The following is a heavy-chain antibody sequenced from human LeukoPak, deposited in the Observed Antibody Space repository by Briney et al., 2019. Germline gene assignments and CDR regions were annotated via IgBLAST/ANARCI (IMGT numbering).Heavy chain of an antibody. CDR2: IRYDGGNK. D-gene: IGHD1-14*01. Sequence: GGSLRLSCAASGFTFSSYGMHWVRQAPGKGLEWVAFIRYDGGNKYYADSVKGRFTISRDNSKNTLYLQMNSLRAEDTAAYYCWKRMSSPPPDYWGQGTLVTVSS. J-gene: IGHJ4*02. V-gene: IGHV3-30*02. CDR3: WKRMSSPPPDY. CDR1: GFTFSSYG.